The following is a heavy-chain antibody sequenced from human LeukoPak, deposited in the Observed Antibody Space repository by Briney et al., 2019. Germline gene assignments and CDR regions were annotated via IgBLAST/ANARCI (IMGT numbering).Heavy chain of an antibody. CDR3: ARELTAAAANWFDP. CDR1: GFTFSDLW. Sequence: GGSLRLSCAASGFTFSDLWMSWVRQAPGKGLEWVSVIYSGGSTYYADSVKGRFTISRDNSKNTLYLQMNSLRAEDTAVYYCARELTAAAANWFDPWGQGTLVTVSS. J-gene: IGHJ5*02. CDR2: IYSGGST. D-gene: IGHD6-13*01. V-gene: IGHV3-53*01.